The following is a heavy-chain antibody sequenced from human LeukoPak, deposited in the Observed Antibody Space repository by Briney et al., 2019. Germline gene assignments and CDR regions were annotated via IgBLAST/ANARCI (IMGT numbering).Heavy chain of an antibody. CDR3: VRGNDYGGPHY. CDR1: GFTFSSYW. CDR2: IDRDGSRI. Sequence: GGSLRLSCAVSGFTFSSYWMHWVRQAPGKGLVWVSRIDRDGSRINYADSVKGRFTISRDNGKNTLFLQMNSPRAEDAAVYYCVRGNDYGGPHYWGQGTLVTVSS. J-gene: IGHJ4*02. D-gene: IGHD4-23*01. V-gene: IGHV3-74*01.